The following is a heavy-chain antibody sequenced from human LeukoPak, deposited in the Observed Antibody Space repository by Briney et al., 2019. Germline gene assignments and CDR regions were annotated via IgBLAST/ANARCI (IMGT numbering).Heavy chain of an antibody. CDR3: ARSYYYDSSGYYYYPGDAFDI. D-gene: IGHD3-22*01. Sequence: ASVKVSCKASGYTFTSYGISWVRQAPGQGLEWMGWISAYNGNTNYAQKLQGRVIMTTDTSTSTAYMELRSLRSDDTAVYYCARSYYYDSSGYYYYPGDAFDIWGQGTMVTVSS. J-gene: IGHJ3*02. V-gene: IGHV1-18*01. CDR2: ISAYNGNT. CDR1: GYTFTSYG.